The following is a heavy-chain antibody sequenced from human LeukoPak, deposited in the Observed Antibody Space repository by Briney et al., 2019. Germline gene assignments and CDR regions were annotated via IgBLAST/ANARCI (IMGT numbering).Heavy chain of an antibody. CDR3: ARWRQLALDY. CDR2: ISSSGSYI. Sequence: GGSLRLSCAASGFTFSAYSMNWVRQAPGKGLGWVSSISSSGSYIYYADSVKGRFIISRDNAKNSLYLQMYSLRAEDTAVYYCARWRQLALDYWGQGTLVTVSS. J-gene: IGHJ4*02. V-gene: IGHV3-21*01. CDR1: GFTFSAYS. D-gene: IGHD6-13*01.